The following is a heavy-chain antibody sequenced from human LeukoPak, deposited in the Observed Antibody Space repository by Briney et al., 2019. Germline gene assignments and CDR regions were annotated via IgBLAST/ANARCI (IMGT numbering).Heavy chain of an antibody. CDR1: GGSISSSSYY. J-gene: IGHJ4*02. Sequence: PSETLSLTCTVSGGSISSSSYYWGWIRQPPGKGLEWIGSIYYSGSTYYNPSLKSRVTISVDTSKNQFSLKLSSVTAADTAVYYCAAPGRRGIQLWLRRRGWDYWGQGTLVTVSS. CDR2: IYYSGST. D-gene: IGHD5-18*01. V-gene: IGHV4-39*01. CDR3: AAPGRRGIQLWLRRRGWDY.